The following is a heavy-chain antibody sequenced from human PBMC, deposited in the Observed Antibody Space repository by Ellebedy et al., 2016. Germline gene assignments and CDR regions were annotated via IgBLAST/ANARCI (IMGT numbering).Heavy chain of an antibody. J-gene: IGHJ4*02. CDR3: ARAINWNSHPFFDY. Sequence: SETLSLXXAVYGGSFSGYYWSWIRQPPGKGLEWIGEINHSGSTNYNPSLKSRVTISVDTSKNQFSLKLSSVTAADTAVYYCARAINWNSHPFFDYWGQGTLVTVSS. CDR1: GGSFSGYY. D-gene: IGHD1-1*01. CDR2: INHSGST. V-gene: IGHV4-34*01.